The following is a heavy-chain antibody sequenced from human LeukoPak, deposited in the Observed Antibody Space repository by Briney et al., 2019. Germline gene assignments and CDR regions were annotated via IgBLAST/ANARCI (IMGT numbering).Heavy chain of an antibody. V-gene: IGHV3-33*01. D-gene: IGHD3-9*01. CDR1: GFTFSSYG. J-gene: IGHJ4*02. Sequence: GGSLRLSCAASGFTFSSYGMHWVRQAPGKGLEWVAVIWYDGSNKYYADSVKGRFTISRDNSKNTLYLQVNSLRAEDTAVYYCARQTPKAYDIYYFDYWGQGTLVTVSS. CDR2: IWYDGSNK. CDR3: ARQTPKAYDIYYFDY.